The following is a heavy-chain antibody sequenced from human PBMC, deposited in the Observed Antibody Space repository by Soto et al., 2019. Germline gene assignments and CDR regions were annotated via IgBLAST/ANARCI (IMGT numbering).Heavy chain of an antibody. Sequence: QVQLQQWGAGLLKPSETLSLTCAVYGGSFSGYYWSWIRQPPGKGLEWIGEINHSGSTNYNPSLKNRVTISVDTSKNQFSLKLSSVTAADTAVYYCARGALRPRYCSGGSCYSITPRFDYWGQGTLVTVSS. J-gene: IGHJ4*02. CDR2: INHSGST. CDR3: ARGALRPRYCSGGSCYSITPRFDY. CDR1: GGSFSGYY. D-gene: IGHD2-15*01. V-gene: IGHV4-34*01.